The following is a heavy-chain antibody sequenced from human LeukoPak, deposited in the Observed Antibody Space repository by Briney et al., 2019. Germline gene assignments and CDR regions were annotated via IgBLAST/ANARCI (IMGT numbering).Heavy chain of an antibody. CDR2: IYPGDSDT. V-gene: IGHV5-51*01. J-gene: IGHJ4*02. CDR3: ARLRRGCSSTSCFFDY. D-gene: IGHD2-2*01. Sequence: GESLKISCQGSGYSFTSYWIGWVRQLPGKGLEWMGIIYPGDSDTRYSPSFQGQVTISADKSISTAYLQWSSLKASDTAMYYCARLRRGCSSTSCFFDYWGQGTLVTVSS. CDR1: GYSFTSYW.